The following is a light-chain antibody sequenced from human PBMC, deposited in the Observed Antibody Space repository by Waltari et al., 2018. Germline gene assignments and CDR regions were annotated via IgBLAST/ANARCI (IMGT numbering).Light chain of an antibody. CDR2: DAS. V-gene: IGKV1-33*01. CDR3: QQYDNLPPLT. J-gene: IGKJ4*01. Sequence: DIQMSQSPSSLSASVGDRVTISCQASQDISNYLNWYQQKPGKAPKLLIYDASNLETGDPSRFSGSGSGTDFTVTVSSLQPEDIATYYCQQYDNLPPLTFGGGTKVEIK. CDR1: QDISNY.